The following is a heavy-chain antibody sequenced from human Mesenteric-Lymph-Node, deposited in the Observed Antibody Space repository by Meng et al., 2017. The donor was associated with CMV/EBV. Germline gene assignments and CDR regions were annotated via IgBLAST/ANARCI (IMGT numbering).Heavy chain of an antibody. CDR1: GGSFSGYY. V-gene: IGHV4-34*01. D-gene: IGHD3-9*01. J-gene: IGHJ4*02. Sequence: HVQVHQWGAGLWKLSEPLAVTCAVYGGSFSGYYWNWIRQSPEKGLEWIGEINHSGSTTYNPSFTSRIIISVDTSTNQISLNMSSVTAADTAVYYCARGSSYDILTGYFDYWGQGALVTVSS. CDR2: INHSGST. CDR3: ARGSSYDILTGYFDY.